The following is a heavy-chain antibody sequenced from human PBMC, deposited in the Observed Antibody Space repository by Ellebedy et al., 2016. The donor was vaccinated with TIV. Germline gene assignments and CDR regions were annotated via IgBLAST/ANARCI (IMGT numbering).Heavy chain of an antibody. J-gene: IGHJ5*02. CDR1: GGSFSGYF. CDR2: VHPTGTT. D-gene: IGHD1-1*01. CDR3: ARMPIYNASFGWFDP. V-gene: IGHV4-59*01. Sequence: MPSETLSLTCTVSGGSFSGYFWSWLRQPPGQGLQWIAYVHPTGTTNFLPSLKSRVPISLDTSKSQFSLKMTSVTAADTAIYFCARMPIYNASFGWFDPWGQGTLVAVSS.